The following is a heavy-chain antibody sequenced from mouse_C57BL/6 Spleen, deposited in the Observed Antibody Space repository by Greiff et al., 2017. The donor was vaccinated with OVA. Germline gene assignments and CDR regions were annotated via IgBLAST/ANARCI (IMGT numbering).Heavy chain of an antibody. Sequence: QVQLQQPGAELVKPGASVKLSCKASGYTFTSYWMQWVKQRPGQGLEWIGEIDPSDSYTNYNQKFKGKATLTVDTSSSTAYMQLSSLTSEDSAVYYCARGYGSSRYFDVWGTGTTVTVSS. CDR1: GYTFTSYW. V-gene: IGHV1-50*01. J-gene: IGHJ1*03. CDR3: ARGYGSSRYFDV. D-gene: IGHD1-1*01. CDR2: IDPSDSYT.